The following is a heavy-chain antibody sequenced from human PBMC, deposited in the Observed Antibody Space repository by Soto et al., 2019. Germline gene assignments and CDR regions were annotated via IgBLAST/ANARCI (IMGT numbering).Heavy chain of an antibody. CDR1: GFTFSSYG. V-gene: IGHV3-33*01. CDR3: ARDRNAADIVATMGVDY. CDR2: IWYDGSNK. D-gene: IGHD5-12*01. Sequence: QVQLVESGGGVVQPGRSLRLSCAASGFTFSSYGMHWVRQAPGKGLEWVAVIWYDGSNKYYADSVKGRFTISRDNSKNTLYLQMNSLRAEDTAVYYCARDRNAADIVATMGVDYWGQGTLVTVSS. J-gene: IGHJ4*02.